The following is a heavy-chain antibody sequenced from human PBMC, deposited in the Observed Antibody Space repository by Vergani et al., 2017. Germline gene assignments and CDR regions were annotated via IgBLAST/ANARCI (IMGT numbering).Heavy chain of an antibody. CDR3: ARPEGIPDAFDI. CDR1: GYTFTSYW. CDR2: IYPGDSDT. Sequence: EVQLVESGAEVKKPGASVKVSCKASGYTFTSYWIGWVRQMPGKGLEWMGIIYPGDSDTRYSPSFQGQVTISADKSISTAYLQWSSLKASDTAMYYCARPEGIPDAFDIWGQGTMVTVSS. D-gene: IGHD2-21*01. V-gene: IGHV5-51*01. J-gene: IGHJ3*02.